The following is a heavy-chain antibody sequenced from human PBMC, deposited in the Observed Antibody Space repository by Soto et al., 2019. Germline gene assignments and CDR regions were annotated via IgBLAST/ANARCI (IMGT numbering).Heavy chain of an antibody. CDR3: ARVRYDFWSGYYTRAFDI. V-gene: IGHV4-4*07. Sequence: KPSETRSPTCTVSGGSLSSYYWSWIRQPAGKGLGWIGRIYTSGSTNYNPSLKSRVSMSVDTSKYKFSVKLSSVTAADTAVYYCARVRYDFWSGYYTRAFDIWGQGTMVTVSS. D-gene: IGHD3-3*01. CDR1: GGSLSSYY. CDR2: IYTSGST. J-gene: IGHJ3*02.